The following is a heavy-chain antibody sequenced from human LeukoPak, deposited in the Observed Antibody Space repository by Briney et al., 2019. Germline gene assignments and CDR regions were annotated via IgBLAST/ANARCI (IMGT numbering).Heavy chain of an antibody. CDR1: GDSISSSRYY. J-gene: IGHJ4*02. CDR2: ASYSGSP. CDR3: ARRLGRPGDY. V-gene: IGHV4-39*01. D-gene: IGHD6-25*01. Sequence: SETLSLTCTVSGDSISSSRYYWGWIRQPPGKGLEWIGSASYSGSPYYNPSLKSRVTTSVDTSKNQFSLKLSSVTAADTAVYYCARRLGRPGDYWGQGTLVTVSS.